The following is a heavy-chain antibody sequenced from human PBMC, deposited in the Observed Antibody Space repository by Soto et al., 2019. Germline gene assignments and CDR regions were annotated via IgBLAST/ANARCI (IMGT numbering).Heavy chain of an antibody. CDR2: ISYDGSNK. D-gene: IGHD2-2*01. J-gene: IGHJ5*02. V-gene: IGHV3-30*18. Sequence: GGSLRLSCAASGFTFSSYGMHWVRQAPGKGLEWVAVISYDGSNKYYADSVKGRFTISRDNSKNTLYLQMNSLRAEDTAVYCCAKEGSSRWGSPNWFDPWGQGTLVTVSS. CDR3: AKEGSSRWGSPNWFDP. CDR1: GFTFSSYG.